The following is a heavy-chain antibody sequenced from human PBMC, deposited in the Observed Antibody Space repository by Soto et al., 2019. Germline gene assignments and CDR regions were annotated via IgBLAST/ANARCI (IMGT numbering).Heavy chain of an antibody. CDR1: VFSISSYY. V-gene: IGHV4-59*01. J-gene: IGHJ6*02. CDR2: IYYSGST. CDR3: ERDDRHGIRANYGMEV. Sequence: SATXSLTCTVSVFSISSYYVILIRHPPGKGLEWIGYIYYSGSTNYNPSLKSRVNISVDTSKNQFSLKMSSVTAAETAVYYCERDDRHGIRANYGMEVWGQGTTV. D-gene: IGHD1-26*01.